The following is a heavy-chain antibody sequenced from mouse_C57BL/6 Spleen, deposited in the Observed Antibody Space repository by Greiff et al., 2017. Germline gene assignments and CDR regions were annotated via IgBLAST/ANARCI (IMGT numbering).Heavy chain of an antibody. V-gene: IGHV1-72*01. CDR3: ARHDGYYVKYFDV. CDR1: GYTFTSYW. D-gene: IGHD2-3*01. CDR2: IDPNSGGT. Sequence: VQLQQPGAELVKPGASVKLSCTASGYTFTSYWMHWVKQRPGRGLEWIGRIDPNSGGTTYNEKFKSKATLTVDKPSSTAYMQLSSLTSEDSAVYYCARHDGYYVKYFDVWGTGTTGTVSS. J-gene: IGHJ1*03.